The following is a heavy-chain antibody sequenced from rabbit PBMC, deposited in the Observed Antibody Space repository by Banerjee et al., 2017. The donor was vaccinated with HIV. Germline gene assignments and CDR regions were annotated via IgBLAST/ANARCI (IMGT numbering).Heavy chain of an antibody. Sequence: QAQLKETGGGLVQPGGSLTLSCKASGFDISSSYHMCWVRQAPGKGLEWIGCIYTGDGSTYYASWVNGRFSISRENTQNTVSLQMNSLTAADTATYFCARDLAGVIGWNFNLWGPGTLVTV. CDR2: IYTGDGST. J-gene: IGHJ4*01. D-gene: IGHD4-1*01. V-gene: IGHV1S47*01. CDR3: ARDLAGVIGWNFNL. CDR1: GFDISSSYH.